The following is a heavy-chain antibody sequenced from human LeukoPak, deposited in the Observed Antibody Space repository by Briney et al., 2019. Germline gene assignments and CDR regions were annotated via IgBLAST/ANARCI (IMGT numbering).Heavy chain of an antibody. D-gene: IGHD6-6*01. V-gene: IGHV3-66*01. J-gene: IGHJ4*02. Sequence: PGGSLRLSCVASGFTVSSNYMSWVRQAPGKGLEWVSVIYSGGSTYYGDSVKGRFTISRDNSKNTLYLQMNSLRAEDTAVYYCARSEHSSSSFDYWGQGTLVTVSS. CDR1: GFTVSSNY. CDR2: IYSGGST. CDR3: ARSEHSSSSFDY.